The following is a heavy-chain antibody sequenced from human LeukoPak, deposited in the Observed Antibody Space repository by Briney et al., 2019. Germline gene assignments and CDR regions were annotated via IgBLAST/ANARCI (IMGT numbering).Heavy chain of an antibody. CDR2: IYYSGST. D-gene: IGHD6-13*01. Sequence: SETLSLTCAVYGGSFSGYYWSWIRQPPGKGLEWIGSIYYSGSTYYNPSLKSRVTISVDTSKNQFSLKLSSVTAADTAVYYCARDGGYSSSAWGQGTLVTVSS. J-gene: IGHJ5*02. CDR1: GGSFSGYY. CDR3: ARDGGYSSSA. V-gene: IGHV4-34*01.